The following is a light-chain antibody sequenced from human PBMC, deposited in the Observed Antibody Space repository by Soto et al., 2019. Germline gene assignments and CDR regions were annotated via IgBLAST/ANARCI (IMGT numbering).Light chain of an antibody. Sequence: EIVLTQSPGTLSLSPGERATLSCRASQSVSSSYLAWYQQKPGQAPRLLIYGASSRATDIPDRFSGSGCGTDFTLTISRLEPEDFAVYYCQHYGSSPRYTFGQGTKLEIK. V-gene: IGKV3-20*01. CDR3: QHYGSSPRYT. J-gene: IGKJ2*01. CDR2: GAS. CDR1: QSVSSSY.